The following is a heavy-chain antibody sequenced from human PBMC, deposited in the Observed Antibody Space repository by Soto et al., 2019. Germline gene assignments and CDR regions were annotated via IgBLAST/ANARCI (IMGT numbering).Heavy chain of an antibody. J-gene: IGHJ4*03. Sequence: EVQLVESGGGLVQPGRSLRLSCAASGFNFDDYAMHWVRQTPGKGLEWVSGISWNSGKLVYADSVKGRFTISRDNAKNTVYLQMNILRQENTALYDGTKVVEAATQPQFYYVGIDYWGQGTMVTVSS. V-gene: IGHV3-9*01. CDR2: ISWNSGKL. D-gene: IGHD2-15*01. CDR1: GFNFDDYA. CDR3: TKVVEAATQPQFYYVGIDY.